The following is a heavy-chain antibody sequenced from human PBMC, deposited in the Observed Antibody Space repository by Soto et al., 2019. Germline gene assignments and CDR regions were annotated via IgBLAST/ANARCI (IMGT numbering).Heavy chain of an antibody. D-gene: IGHD2-21*01. CDR1: GFTFSSYG. CDR3: ERDSDRVVVMTHFDY. J-gene: IGHJ4*02. Sequence: QVQLVESGGGVVQPGRSLRLSCAASGFTFSSYGMHWVRQAPGKGLEWVAVIWYDGSNEYYVDSVKGPFTISRDNSKNPLVLQIHTLRAEATAVYSCERDSDRVVVMTHFDYWGQGTVVTVSS. V-gene: IGHV3-33*01. CDR2: IWYDGSNE.